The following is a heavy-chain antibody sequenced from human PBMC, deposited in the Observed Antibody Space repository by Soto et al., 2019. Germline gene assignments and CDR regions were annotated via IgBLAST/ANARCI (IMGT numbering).Heavy chain of an antibody. CDR3: ATQRDYGDYGAFDY. CDR1: GYTFTGYY. Sequence: ASVKVSCKASGYTFTGYYMHWVRQAPGQGLEWMGWINPNSGGTNYAQKFQGRVTMTRDTSISTAYMELSRLRSDDTAVYYCATQRDYGDYGAFDYWGQGPLVTVSS. CDR2: INPNSGGT. V-gene: IGHV1-2*02. J-gene: IGHJ4*02. D-gene: IGHD4-17*01.